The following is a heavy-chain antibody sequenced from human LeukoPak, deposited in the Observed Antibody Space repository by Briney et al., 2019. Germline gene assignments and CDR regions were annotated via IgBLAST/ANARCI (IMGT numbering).Heavy chain of an antibody. CDR1: GFTVSSNY. D-gene: IGHD1-14*01. J-gene: IGHJ3*02. CDR2: IISGGST. Sequence: PGWSLRLSCAASGFTVSSNYMSWVRQAPGKGLEWVSSIISGGSTYYSDSVKGRFTISRDISENTVYLQMNSLRAEDTAVYFCARVRLDRSERNLDAFENWGQGTMVTVSS. V-gene: IGHV3-53*01. CDR3: ARVRLDRSERNLDAFEN.